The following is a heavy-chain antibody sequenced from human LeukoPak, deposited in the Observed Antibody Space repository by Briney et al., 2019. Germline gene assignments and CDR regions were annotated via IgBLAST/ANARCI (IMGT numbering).Heavy chain of an antibody. Sequence: GGSLRLSCAASGFTFSSYEMNWVRQAPGKGLEWVSYISSSGSTIYYADSVKGRFTISRDNAKNSLYLQMNSLRAEDTAVYYCARSDYHGSGVNDYWGQGTLVTVSS. CDR3: ARSDYHGSGVNDY. D-gene: IGHD3-10*01. V-gene: IGHV3-48*03. J-gene: IGHJ4*02. CDR2: ISSSGSTI. CDR1: GFTFSSYE.